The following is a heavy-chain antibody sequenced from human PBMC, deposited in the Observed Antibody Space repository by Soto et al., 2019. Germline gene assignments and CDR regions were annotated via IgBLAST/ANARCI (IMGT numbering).Heavy chain of an antibody. V-gene: IGHV4-59*04. J-gene: IGHJ4*02. Sequence: SETLSLTCPVSGGSINNHYWSWIRQPPGKGLEWLGYVYYSGSTYYNPSLKSRVTISVDTSKNQFSLKLSSVTAADTAVYYCASGHKESVLRYFDWLLPIFDYWGQGTLVTVSS. CDR1: GGSINNHY. D-gene: IGHD3-9*01. CDR2: VYYSGST. CDR3: ASGHKESVLRYFDWLLPIFDY.